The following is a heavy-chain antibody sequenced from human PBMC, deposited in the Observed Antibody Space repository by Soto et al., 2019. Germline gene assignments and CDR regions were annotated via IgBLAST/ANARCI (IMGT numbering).Heavy chain of an antibody. Sequence: GGSLRLSCAASGFTFISHWMHWVRQAPGKGLVWVSRINSDGSSTSYADSVKGRFTISRDNAKNTLYLQMTSLRAEDTAVYYCARDSGYGGYGWFDPWGQGTLVTVSS. V-gene: IGHV3-74*01. J-gene: IGHJ5*02. D-gene: IGHD5-12*01. CDR2: INSDGSST. CDR3: ARDSGYGGYGWFDP. CDR1: GFTFISHW.